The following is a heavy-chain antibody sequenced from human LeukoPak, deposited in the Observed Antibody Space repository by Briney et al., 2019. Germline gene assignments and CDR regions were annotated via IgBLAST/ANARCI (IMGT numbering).Heavy chain of an antibody. CDR1: GFTFSSHA. CDR3: AKGIITSSTFDC. J-gene: IGHJ4*02. V-gene: IGHV3-23*01. Sequence: GGSLRLSCAASGFTFSSHAMSWVRQAPGKGLERVSGISGDSGRTYYADSVKGRFTISRDNSKNTLYLQINSLRAEDTAVFFCAKGIITSSTFDCWGQGTLVTVSS. D-gene: IGHD6-6*01. CDR2: ISGDSGRT.